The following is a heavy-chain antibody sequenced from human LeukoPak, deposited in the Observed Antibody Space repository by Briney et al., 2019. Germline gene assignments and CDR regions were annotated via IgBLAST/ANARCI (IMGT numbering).Heavy chain of an antibody. CDR1: GFTFSTYA. Sequence: RPGGSLRLSCVASGFTFSTYAMNWIRQAPGKGLEWVAYFGSTGTIHYADSMRGRFTISRDNAEMSLFLHMNSLRVEDTAVYYCASYGDYVSGGGAFDIWGQGTMVTVSS. CDR3: ASYGDYVSGGGAFDI. CDR2: FGSTGTI. V-gene: IGHV3-48*03. D-gene: IGHD4-17*01. J-gene: IGHJ3*02.